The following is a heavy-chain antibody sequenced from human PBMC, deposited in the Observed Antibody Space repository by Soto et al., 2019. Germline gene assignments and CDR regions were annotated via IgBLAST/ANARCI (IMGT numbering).Heavy chain of an antibody. D-gene: IGHD2-15*01. V-gene: IGHV3-66*01. CDR2: IYSGGST. Sequence: GGSLRLSCAASGFTVSSNYMSWVRQAPGKGLEWVSVIYSGGSTYYADSVKGRFTISRDNSKNTLYLQMNSLRAEDTAVYYCARGGPYCSGGSCYSLPDYWGQGTLVTVSS. CDR3: ARGGPYCSGGSCYSLPDY. J-gene: IGHJ4*02. CDR1: GFTVSSNY.